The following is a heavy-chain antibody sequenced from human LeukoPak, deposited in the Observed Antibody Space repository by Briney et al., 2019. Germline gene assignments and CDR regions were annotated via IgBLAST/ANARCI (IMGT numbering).Heavy chain of an antibody. CDR2: IWYDGSNK. CDR1: GFTFSSYA. J-gene: IGHJ4*02. V-gene: IGHV3-33*08. D-gene: IGHD1-26*01. CDR3: AREVGATERDDY. Sequence: GGSLRLSCAASGFTFSSYAMSWVRQAPGKGLEWVAVIWYDGSNKYYADSVKGRFTISRDNSKNTLYLQMNSLRAEDTAVYYCAREVGATERDDYWGQGTLVTVSS.